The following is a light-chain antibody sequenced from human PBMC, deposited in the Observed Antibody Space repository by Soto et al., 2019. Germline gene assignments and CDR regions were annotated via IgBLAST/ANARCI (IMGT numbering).Light chain of an antibody. CDR1: SSDVGSYNL. J-gene: IGLJ2*01. CDR2: EVS. CDR3: CSYAGSSTSVV. Sequence: QSALTQPASVSGSPGQSITISCTGTSSDVGSYNLVSWYQQHPGKAPKLMNYEVSKRPSGVSNRFSGSKSGNTASLTISGLQDEDEADCYCCSYAGSSTSVVFGGGTKLAVL. V-gene: IGLV2-23*02.